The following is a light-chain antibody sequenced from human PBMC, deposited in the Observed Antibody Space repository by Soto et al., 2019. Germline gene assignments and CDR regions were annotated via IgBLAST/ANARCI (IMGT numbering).Light chain of an antibody. CDR2: EVN. V-gene: IGLV2-23*02. CDR1: GSDVGAYNL. CDR3: CSYTCTVAYV. J-gene: IGLJ1*01. Sequence: QSVLTQPASVSGSPGQSITISCAGTGSDVGAYNLVSWYQQHPGKAPKLIICEVNTRPSGISNRFSGSKSGETASLTITRLPADFQSDYFCCSYTCTVAYVFGTGTKVPVL.